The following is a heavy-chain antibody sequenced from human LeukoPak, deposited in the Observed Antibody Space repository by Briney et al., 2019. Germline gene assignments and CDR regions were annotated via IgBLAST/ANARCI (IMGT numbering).Heavy chain of an antibody. Sequence: SETLSLTCTVSGGSISSYHWSWIRQPPGKGLEWIGYIYYSGSTNYNPSLKSRVTISVDTSKNQFSLKLSSVTAADTAVYYCAREGAGYSGSYKGYYYYYGMDVWGQGTTVTVSS. CDR3: AREGAGYSGSYKGYYYYYGMDV. CDR1: GGSISSYH. CDR2: IYYSGST. V-gene: IGHV4-59*01. D-gene: IGHD1-26*01. J-gene: IGHJ6*02.